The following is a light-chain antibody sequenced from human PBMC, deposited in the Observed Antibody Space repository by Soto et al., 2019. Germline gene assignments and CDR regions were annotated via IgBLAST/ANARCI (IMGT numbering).Light chain of an antibody. Sequence: QSVLTPPPSVSGAPGQRVTVSCTGITSNIGAGYDVHWYQQLPGTAPKLLIYGNNNRPSGVPDRFSGSKSGTSASLAITGLQAEAEADYFCQSFDSSPSAWVFGGGTKLTVL. V-gene: IGLV1-40*01. J-gene: IGLJ3*02. CDR3: QSFDSSPSAWV. CDR1: TSNIGAGYD. CDR2: GNN.